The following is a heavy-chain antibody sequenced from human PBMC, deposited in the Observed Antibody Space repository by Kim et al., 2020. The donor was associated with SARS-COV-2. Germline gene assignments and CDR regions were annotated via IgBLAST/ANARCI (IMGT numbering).Heavy chain of an antibody. V-gene: IGHV5-51*01. J-gene: IGHJ5*02. D-gene: IGHD6-13*01. Sequence: SPSFQGEVTISADKSISTAYRQWSSLKASDTAMYYCARQAAAGTWWFDPWGQGTLVTVSS. CDR3: ARQAAAGTWWFDP.